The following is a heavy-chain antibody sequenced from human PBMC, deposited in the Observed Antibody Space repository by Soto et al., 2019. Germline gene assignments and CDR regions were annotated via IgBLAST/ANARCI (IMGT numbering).Heavy chain of an antibody. V-gene: IGHV4-59*01. D-gene: IGHD5-18*01. J-gene: IGHJ4*02. Sequence: SQTLSLTCTVSGGSISSYYWSWIRQPPGKGLEWIGYIYYSGSTNYNPSLKSRVTISVDTSKNQFSLKLSSVTAADTAVYYCARAGGVGYSYGLFDYWGQGTLVTVSS. CDR2: IYYSGST. CDR3: ARAGGVGYSYGLFDY. CDR1: GGSISSYY.